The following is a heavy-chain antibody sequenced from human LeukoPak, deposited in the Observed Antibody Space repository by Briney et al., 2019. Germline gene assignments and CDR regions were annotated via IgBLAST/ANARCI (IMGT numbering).Heavy chain of an antibody. CDR1: GFTFSSSA. CDR3: AKQLGYCSDGSCYFPY. V-gene: IGHV3-23*01. Sequence: GVSLRRSCAASGFTFSSSAMSGVRQAPGKGLEWVSAISNNGGYTYYADSVQGRFTISRDNSKSTLCLQMNSLRAEDTAVYYCAKQLGYCSDGSCYFPYWGQGTLVTVYS. D-gene: IGHD2-15*01. J-gene: IGHJ4*02. CDR2: ISNNGGYT.